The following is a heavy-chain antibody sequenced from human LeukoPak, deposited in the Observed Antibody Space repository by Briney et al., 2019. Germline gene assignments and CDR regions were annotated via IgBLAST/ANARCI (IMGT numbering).Heavy chain of an antibody. D-gene: IGHD6-19*01. CDR2: IKSKTDGGTT. CDR3: TSQWLGDAFDI. Sequence: GGSLRLSCAASGFTFSNAWMSWARQAPGKGLEWVGRIKSKTDGGTTDYAAPVKGRFTISRDDSKNTLYLQMNSLKTEDTAVYYCTSQWLGDAFDIWGQGTMVTVSS. J-gene: IGHJ3*02. CDR1: GFTFSNAW. V-gene: IGHV3-15*01.